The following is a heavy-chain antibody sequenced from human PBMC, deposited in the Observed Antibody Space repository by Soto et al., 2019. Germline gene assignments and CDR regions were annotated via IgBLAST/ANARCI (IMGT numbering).Heavy chain of an antibody. CDR2: INWNGGST. D-gene: IGHD1-26*01. V-gene: IGHV3-20*04. Sequence: GGSLRLSCAASGFTFDDYGMSWVRQAPGKGLEWVSGINWNGGSTGYADSVKGRFTISRDNAKNSLYLQMNSLRAEDTALYYCARDSLVGAKPYYFDYWGQGTLVTVSS. CDR3: ARDSLVGAKPYYFDY. J-gene: IGHJ4*02. CDR1: GFTFDDYG.